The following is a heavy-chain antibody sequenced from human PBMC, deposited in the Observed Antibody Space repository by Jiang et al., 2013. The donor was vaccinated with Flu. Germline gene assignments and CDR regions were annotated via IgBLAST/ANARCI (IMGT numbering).Heavy chain of an antibody. D-gene: IGHD2-8*01. Sequence: GRSLRLSCETSGFDFSVYGMHWVRQAPGKGLEWVAVIWYDGSKKYYGESVKGRFTISRDKSKNTLFLQMNSLRAEDTAVYYYARDQGVVEYYNGLDVWGKGTTVTVSS. CDR3: ARDQGVVEYYNGLDV. CDR2: IWYDGSKK. CDR1: GFDFSVYG. V-gene: IGHV3-33*01. J-gene: IGHJ6*04.